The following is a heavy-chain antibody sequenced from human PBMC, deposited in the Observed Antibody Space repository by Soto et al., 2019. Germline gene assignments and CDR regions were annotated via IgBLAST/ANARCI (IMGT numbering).Heavy chain of an antibody. D-gene: IGHD4-4*01. CDR3: ANGRRLQSPFDY. CDR1: GFTFSSYA. J-gene: IGHJ4*02. Sequence: GGSLRLSCAASGFTFSSYAMSWVRQAPGKGLEWVSAISGSGGSTYYADSVKGRFTISRDNSKNTLYLQMDSLRAEDTAVYYCANGRRLQSPFDYWGQGTLVTVSS. V-gene: IGHV3-23*01. CDR2: ISGSGGST.